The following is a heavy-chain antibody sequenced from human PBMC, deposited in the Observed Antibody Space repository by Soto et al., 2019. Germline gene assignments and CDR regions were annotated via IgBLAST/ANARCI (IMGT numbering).Heavy chain of an antibody. CDR2: ISGSGGST. J-gene: IGHJ4*01. CDR1: AVILSRDA. D-gene: IGHD1-1*01. Sequence: GALRVPYGGSAVILSRDANIVGRPAPGKGLEWGSAISGSGGSTYYADSGKGRFTISRDNSKNTLYLQMNSLRAEDTAVYYCAKAGTDDNYTIALYYF. V-gene: IGHV3-23*01. CDR3: AKAGTDDNYTIALYYF.